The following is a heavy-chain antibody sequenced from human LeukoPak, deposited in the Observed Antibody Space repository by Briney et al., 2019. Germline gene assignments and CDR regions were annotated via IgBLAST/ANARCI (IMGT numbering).Heavy chain of an antibody. D-gene: IGHD3-22*01. V-gene: IGHV4-61*05. CDR1: GGSISSSSYY. Sequence: SETLSLTCTVSGGSISSSSYYWGWIRQPPGKGLEWIGYIYYSGSTNYNPSLKSRVTISVDTSKNQFSLKLSSVTAADTAVYYCARGHYYYDSSGYSQSFDYWGQGTLVTVSS. CDR2: IYYSGST. J-gene: IGHJ4*02. CDR3: ARGHYYYDSSGYSQSFDY.